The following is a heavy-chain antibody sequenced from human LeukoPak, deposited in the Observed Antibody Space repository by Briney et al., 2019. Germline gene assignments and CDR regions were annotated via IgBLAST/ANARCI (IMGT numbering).Heavy chain of an antibody. J-gene: IGHJ4*02. CDR2: INPSGGST. CDR1: GYAFTSYY. Sequence: ASVQVSCKASGYAFTSYYMHWGRRAPGQGREWRGIINPSGGSTSYTQKFQGRVTITRDTSTSTVYMELSSLRSEDTAVYYCAREYPRYLDYWGQGTLVTVSS. D-gene: IGHD3-9*01. V-gene: IGHV1-46*01. CDR3: AREYPRYLDY.